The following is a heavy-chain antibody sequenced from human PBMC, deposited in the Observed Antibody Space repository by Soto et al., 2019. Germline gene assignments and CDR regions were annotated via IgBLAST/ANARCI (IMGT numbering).Heavy chain of an antibody. D-gene: IGHD1-1*01. V-gene: IGHV3-74*01. CDR1: GFNLGSYW. Sequence: GGSLRLSCAASGFNLGSYWMHWVRQAPGKGLVWVSRINDYGTTINYAESVEGRFTISRDDAKSEVYLQMNNLRAEDTAVYYCARGGLEPFDYWGKGALVTVSS. CDR3: ARGGLEPFDY. CDR2: INDYGTTI. J-gene: IGHJ4*02.